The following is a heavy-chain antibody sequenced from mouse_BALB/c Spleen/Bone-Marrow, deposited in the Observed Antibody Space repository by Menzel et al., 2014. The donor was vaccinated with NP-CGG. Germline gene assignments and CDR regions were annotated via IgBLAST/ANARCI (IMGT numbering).Heavy chain of an antibody. V-gene: IGHV1-87*01. J-gene: IGHJ4*01. CDR3: ARRGSDYENAMDY. Sequence: QVQLQRSGAELAGPGASVKLSCKAAGYTFXSYWMQWVKQRPGQGLEWIGAIYPGDGDTRYSQKFKEKATLTADKSSSTAYIQLSSLASEDSAVYYCARRGSDYENAMDYWGQGTSVIVSS. CDR2: IYPGDGDT. D-gene: IGHD2-4*01. CDR1: GYTFXSYW.